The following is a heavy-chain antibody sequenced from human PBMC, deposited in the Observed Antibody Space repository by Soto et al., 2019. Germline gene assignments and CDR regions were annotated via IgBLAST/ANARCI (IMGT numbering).Heavy chain of an antibody. CDR3: VADYVATDAFDI. J-gene: IGHJ3*02. CDR1: GFTFSSYG. Sequence: QVQLVESGGGVVQPGRSLRLSCAASGFTFSSYGMPWVRQAPGKGLEWVAVISYHGSNTYYADSVKGRFTISRDNSKNTLYLHMNSLRVEDTGVYYCVADYVATDAFDIWGQGSMVTVSS. D-gene: IGHD3-10*02. CDR2: ISYHGSNT. V-gene: IGHV3-30*03.